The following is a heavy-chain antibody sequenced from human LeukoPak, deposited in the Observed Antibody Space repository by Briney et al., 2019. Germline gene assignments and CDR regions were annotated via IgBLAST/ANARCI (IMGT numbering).Heavy chain of an antibody. V-gene: IGHV3-7*04. Sequence: PGGSLRLSCEVSGFTFSTSWMSWVRQAPGQGLEWVANINQDEGHKDYVDSVKGRFTVSRDDAKNSLYLQMNRLRVDDTAMYFCVRGVEYWGQGTPVTVSS. CDR3: VRGVEY. J-gene: IGHJ4*02. CDR2: INQDEGHK. CDR1: GFTFSTSW.